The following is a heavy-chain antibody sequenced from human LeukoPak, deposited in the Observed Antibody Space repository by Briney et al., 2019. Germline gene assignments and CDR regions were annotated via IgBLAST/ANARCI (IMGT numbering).Heavy chain of an antibody. CDR2: IYYSGST. D-gene: IGHD5-18*01. CDR3: ARLVADTATSRWFDP. J-gene: IGHJ5*02. CDR1: VDSSSRYH. V-gene: IGHV4-59*08. Sequence: SETLSLTCSVSVDSSSRYHWSWIRQPPGKGLEWIGYIYYSGSTNYNPSLKSRVTISVDTSKNQFSLKLSSVTAADTAVYYCARLVADTATSRWFDPWGQGTLVTVSS.